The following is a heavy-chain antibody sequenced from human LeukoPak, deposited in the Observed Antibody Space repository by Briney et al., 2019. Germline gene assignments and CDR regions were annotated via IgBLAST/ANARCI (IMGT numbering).Heavy chain of an antibody. J-gene: IGHJ4*02. V-gene: IGHV4-39*07. CDR2: IYYSGST. CDR3: ARDSLRFGELLGSDY. Sequence: ASETLSLTCTVSGYSISSGTYYWGWIRQPPGKGLEWIGSIYYSGSTYYNPSLKSRVTISVDTSKNQFSLKLSSVTAADTAVYYCARDSLRFGELLGSDYWGQGTLVTVSS. D-gene: IGHD3-10*01. CDR1: GYSISSGTYY.